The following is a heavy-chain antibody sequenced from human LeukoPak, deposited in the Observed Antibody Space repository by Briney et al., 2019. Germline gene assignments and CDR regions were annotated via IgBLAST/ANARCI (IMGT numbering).Heavy chain of an antibody. CDR2: FDPEDGET. CDR3: VVGWLQLAVYFDY. Sequence: GASVKVSCKASGGTFSSYAISWVRQAPGKGLEWMGGFDPEDGETIYAQKFQGRVTMTEDTSTDTAYMELSSLRSEDTAVYYCVVGWLQLAVYFDYWGQGTLVTVSS. J-gene: IGHJ4*02. D-gene: IGHD5-24*01. V-gene: IGHV1-24*01. CDR1: GGTFSSYA.